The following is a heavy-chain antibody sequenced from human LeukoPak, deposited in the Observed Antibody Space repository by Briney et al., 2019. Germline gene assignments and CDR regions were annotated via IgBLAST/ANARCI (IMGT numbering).Heavy chain of an antibody. CDR3: ARDSGSSGAFDI. V-gene: IGHV3-21*01. Sequence: NPGGSLRLSCAASGFTFSSYAMSWVRQAPGKGLEWVSSISSSSSYIYYADSVKGRFTISRDNAKNSLYLQMNSLRAEDTAVYYCARDSGSSGAFDIWGQGTMVTVSS. CDR2: ISSSSSYI. D-gene: IGHD5/OR15-5a*01. CDR1: GFTFSSYA. J-gene: IGHJ3*02.